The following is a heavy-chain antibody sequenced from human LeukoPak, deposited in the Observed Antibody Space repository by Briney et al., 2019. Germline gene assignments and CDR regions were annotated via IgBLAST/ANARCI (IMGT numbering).Heavy chain of an antibody. J-gene: IGHJ6*02. V-gene: IGHV4-59*01. CDR3: AREERITIFGVVYYYGTDV. CDR1: GGSISSYY. CDR2: IYYSGST. D-gene: IGHD3-3*01. Sequence: SETLSLTCTVSGGSISSYYWSWIRQPPGKGLEWIGYIYYSGSTNYNPSLKSRVTISVDTSKNQFSLKLSSVTAADTAVYYCAREERITIFGVVYYYGTDVWGQGTTVTVSS.